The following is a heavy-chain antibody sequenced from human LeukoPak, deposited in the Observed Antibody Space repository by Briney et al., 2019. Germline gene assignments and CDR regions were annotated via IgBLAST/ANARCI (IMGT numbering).Heavy chain of an antibody. Sequence: SETLSLTCTVSGGSISSYYWSWIRQPPGKGLEWIGYIYYSGSTNYNPSLKSRVTISVDTSKNQFSLKLSSVTAADTAVYYCAGDYGDYGPYGMDVWGQGTTVTVSS. CDR2: IYYSGST. V-gene: IGHV4-59*01. CDR1: GGSISSYY. CDR3: AGDYGDYGPYGMDV. J-gene: IGHJ6*02. D-gene: IGHD4-17*01.